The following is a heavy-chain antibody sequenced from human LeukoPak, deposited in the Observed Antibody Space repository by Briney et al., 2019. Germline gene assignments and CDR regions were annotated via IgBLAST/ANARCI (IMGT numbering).Heavy chain of an antibody. CDR3: AKDRPNYYHSNGHYYRRDGDS. J-gene: IGHJ5*01. Sequence: GGSLRLSCDASGFTFSSYAMSWVRQGTTRGLEWVSSITSSGEATYYADSVKGRFTISRDNSRYTLYLQMNSLRAEDTAVYYCAKDRPNYYHSNGHYYRRDGDSWGQGVLVTVST. CDR2: ITSSGEAT. CDR1: GFTFSSYA. V-gene: IGHV3-23*01. D-gene: IGHD3-22*01.